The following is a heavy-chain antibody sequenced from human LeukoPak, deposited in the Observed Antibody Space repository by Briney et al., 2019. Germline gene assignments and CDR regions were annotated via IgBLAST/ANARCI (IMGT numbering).Heavy chain of an antibody. Sequence: GGSLRLSCAASGFTFSSYGMHWVRQAPGKGLEWVAVISYDGSNKYYADSVKGRFTISRDNSKNTLYLQMNSLRAEDTAVYYCAKSGGVTTTLGYWGQGTQVTVSS. CDR2: ISYDGSNK. CDR3: AKSGGVTTTLGY. J-gene: IGHJ4*02. V-gene: IGHV3-30*18. D-gene: IGHD4-17*01. CDR1: GFTFSSYG.